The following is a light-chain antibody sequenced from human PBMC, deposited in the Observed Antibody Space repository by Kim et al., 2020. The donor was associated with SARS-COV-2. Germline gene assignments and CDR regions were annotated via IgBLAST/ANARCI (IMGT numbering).Light chain of an antibody. V-gene: IGLV3-21*01. CDR1: NIGSEG. Sequence: APGETARITGGGKNIGSEGVHWYQQNPGQAPVLLIYFDSDWPSGIPERFSGSNSGNTATLTISRVEAGDEADYYCQVWNSRSDQWVFGGGTQLTVL. CDR3: QVWNSRSDQWV. CDR2: FDS. J-gene: IGLJ3*02.